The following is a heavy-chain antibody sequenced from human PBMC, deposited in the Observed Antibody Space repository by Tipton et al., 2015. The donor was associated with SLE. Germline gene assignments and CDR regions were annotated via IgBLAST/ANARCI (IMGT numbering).Heavy chain of an antibody. D-gene: IGHD3-16*01. CDR1: GGFISSYY. Sequence: LRLSCSVSGGFISSYYWSWIRQPPGKGLEWIGYIYYSESTNFNPSLKSRVTISGDTSKNQFSLKLSSVTAADTAVYYCVREDWRIWGIGYWGQGTLVTVSS. CDR3: VREDWRIWGIGY. V-gene: IGHV4-59*12. CDR2: IYYSEST. J-gene: IGHJ4*02.